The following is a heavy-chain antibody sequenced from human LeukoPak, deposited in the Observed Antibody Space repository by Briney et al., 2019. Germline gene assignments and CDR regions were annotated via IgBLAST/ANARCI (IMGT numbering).Heavy chain of an antibody. CDR1: GFTFSSYA. CDR3: AKDFNQYGDD. Sequence: PEGSLRLSCVCSGFTFSSYAMIWVRQAPGKGLEWVSGIGGSGVSTYYADSVKGRFTISRDNSKNTLYLQMNSLRAEDTAVYYCAKDFNQYGDDWGQGTLVTVSS. J-gene: IGHJ4*02. CDR2: IGGSGVST. D-gene: IGHD4-17*01. V-gene: IGHV3-23*01.